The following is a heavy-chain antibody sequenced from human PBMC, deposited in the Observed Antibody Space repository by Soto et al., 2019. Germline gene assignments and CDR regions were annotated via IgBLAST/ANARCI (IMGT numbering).Heavy chain of an antibody. CDR2: ISGSGGST. Sequence: PGGSLRLSCAASGFTFSSYAMSWVRQAPGKGLEWVSAISGSGGSTYYADSVKGRFTISRDNSKNTLYLQMNSLRAEDTAVYYCAKEYTPYGDYRENYYYYGMDVWGQGTTVTVSS. CDR1: GFTFSSYA. CDR3: AKEYTPYGDYRENYYYYGMDV. V-gene: IGHV3-23*01. J-gene: IGHJ6*02. D-gene: IGHD4-17*01.